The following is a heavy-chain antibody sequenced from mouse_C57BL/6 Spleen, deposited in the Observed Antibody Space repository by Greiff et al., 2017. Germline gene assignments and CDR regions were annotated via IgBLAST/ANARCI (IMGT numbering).Heavy chain of an antibody. CDR3: ARDYYSNPGYY. D-gene: IGHD2-5*01. V-gene: IGHV2-2*01. J-gene: IGHJ2*01. CDR2: IWSGGSK. Sequence: QVQLKESGPGLVQPSQSLSITCKVSGFSLTSYGVHWVRQSPGKGLEWLGVIWSGGSKDSNAAFISRLSISKDNVKSQVFFKMNSLQADDTAIYYCARDYYSNPGYYWGQGTTLTVSS. CDR1: GFSLTSYG.